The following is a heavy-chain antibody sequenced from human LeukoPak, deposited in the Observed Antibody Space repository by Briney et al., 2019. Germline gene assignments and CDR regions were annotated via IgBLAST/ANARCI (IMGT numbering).Heavy chain of an antibody. J-gene: IGHJ5*02. CDR2: INGDGSST. CDR1: GFVFRNYY. D-gene: IGHD6-13*01. Sequence: GGSLRLSCTVFGFVFRNYYMHWVRQSPGKGLVWVSHINGDGSSTSHADSVKGRFTISRDNAKSTLYLQMNSLRAEDTAVYYCARGGVPAAQDSWGQGTLVTVSS. CDR3: ARGGVPAAQDS. V-gene: IGHV3-74*01.